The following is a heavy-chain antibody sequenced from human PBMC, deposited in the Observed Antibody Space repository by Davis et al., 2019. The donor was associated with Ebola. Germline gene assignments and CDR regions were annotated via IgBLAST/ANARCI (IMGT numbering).Heavy chain of an antibody. D-gene: IGHD2-21*02. CDR3: GKADCGGDCRVVDF. CDR1: GFTFDVYA. V-gene: IGHV3-43*02. CDR2: ISGDGGIT. J-gene: IGHJ4*02. Sequence: GGSLRLSCAASGFTFDVYAMHWARQTPGKGLECVSLISGDGGITYYADSVKGRFTISRDNSKNSLYLQMNSLRTEDTALYYCGKADCGGDCRVVDFWGQGTLVTVSS.